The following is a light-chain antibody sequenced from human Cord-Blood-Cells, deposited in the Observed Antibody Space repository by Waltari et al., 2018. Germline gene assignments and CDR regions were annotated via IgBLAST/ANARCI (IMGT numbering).Light chain of an antibody. V-gene: IGLV3-25*03. Sequence: SYELTQPPSVSVSPGQTARITCSGDALPTQYAYWYQQKPGQAPVLVIYKDSERPSGIPERFSGSSSGTTVTLTISGVQAEDEADYYCQSADSSGTHWVFGGGTKLTVL. J-gene: IGLJ3*02. CDR2: KDS. CDR3: QSADSSGTHWV. CDR1: ALPTQY.